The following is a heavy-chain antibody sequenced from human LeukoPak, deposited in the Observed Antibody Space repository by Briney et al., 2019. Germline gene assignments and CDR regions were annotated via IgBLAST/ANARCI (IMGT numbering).Heavy chain of an antibody. CDR2: TYYRSKWYN. CDR3: ASRYCSSTSCSPDLAPGDAFDI. D-gene: IGHD2-2*01. CDR1: GDSVSRNSAT. Sequence: SQTLSLTCAISGDSVSRNSATWNWIRQSPSRGLEWLGRTYYRSKWYNDYAISVKSRITINPDTSKNQFSLQLNSVTPEDTAVYYCASRYCSSTSCSPDLAPGDAFDIWGQGTMVTVSS. V-gene: IGHV6-1*01. J-gene: IGHJ3*02.